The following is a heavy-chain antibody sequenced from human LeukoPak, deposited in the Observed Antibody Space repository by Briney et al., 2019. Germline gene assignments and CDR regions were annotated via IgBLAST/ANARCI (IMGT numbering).Heavy chain of an antibody. CDR1: GFTFSSCA. CDR3: AKYLGKYSYGYSGLDY. D-gene: IGHD5-18*01. Sequence: GGSLRLSCAASGFTFSSCAMTWVRQAPGKGLEWVSSLSGSGASTFYADSVKGRFTISRDNSKNTLSLQMSSLRAEDTAVYFCAKYLGKYSYGYSGLDYWGQGTLVTVST. J-gene: IGHJ4*02. V-gene: IGHV3-23*01. CDR2: LSGSGAST.